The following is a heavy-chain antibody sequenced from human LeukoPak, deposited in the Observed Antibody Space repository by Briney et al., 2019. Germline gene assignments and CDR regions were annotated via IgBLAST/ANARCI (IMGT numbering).Heavy chain of an antibody. J-gene: IGHJ4*02. V-gene: IGHV4-39*01. Sequence: SEPLSLTCTVTGGSISSRSYYWGWIRQPPGKGLEWIGSIYYSESTYYNPSLKSRVTISVDTSKNQFSLKLSSVTAADTAVYYWATQETTTDYWGQGTLVTVSS. D-gene: IGHD4-17*01. CDR2: IYYSEST. CDR3: ATQETTTDY. CDR1: GGSISSRSYY.